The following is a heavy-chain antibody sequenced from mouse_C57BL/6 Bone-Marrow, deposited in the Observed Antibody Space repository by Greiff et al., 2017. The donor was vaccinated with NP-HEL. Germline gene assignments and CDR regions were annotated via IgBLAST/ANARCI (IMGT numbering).Heavy chain of an antibody. J-gene: IGHJ2*01. Sequence: QVQLQQPGAELVKPGASVKLSCKASGYTFTSYWMHWVKQRPGQGLEWIGMIHPNSGSTNYNAKFKSKATLTADKSSSTAYMQLSSLTSEDSAVYYCARSSATNIDYWGQGTTLTGSS. D-gene: IGHD5-2*01. CDR1: GYTFTSYW. CDR3: ARSSATNIDY. V-gene: IGHV1-64*01. CDR2: IHPNSGST.